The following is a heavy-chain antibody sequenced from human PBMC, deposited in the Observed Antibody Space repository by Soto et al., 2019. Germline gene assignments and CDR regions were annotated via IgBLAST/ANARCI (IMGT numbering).Heavy chain of an antibody. CDR1: GFTFSSYG. J-gene: IGHJ3*02. CDR3: EKDAPVGYVTVTTRGAFDI. Sequence: QVQLVESGGGVVQPGRSLRLSCAASGFTFSSYGMHWVRQAPGKGLEWVAGISYDGSNKYYADSVKGRFTISRDNSKNTMYLQINSLRAEDTAVYYCEKDAPVGYVTVTTRGAFDIWGQGTMVIVSS. CDR2: ISYDGSNK. D-gene: IGHD4-17*01. V-gene: IGHV3-30*18.